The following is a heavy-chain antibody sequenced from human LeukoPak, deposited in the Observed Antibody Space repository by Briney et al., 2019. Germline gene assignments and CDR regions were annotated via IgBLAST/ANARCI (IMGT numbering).Heavy chain of an antibody. CDR2: ISGSGGST. Sequence: SGGSPRLSCAASGFTFSSYAMSWVRQAPGKGLEWVSAISGSGGSTYYADSVKGQFTISRDNSKNTLYLQMNSLRAEDTAVYYCAKALGLRYYYGMDVWGQGTTVTVSS. CDR3: AKALGLRYYYGMDV. V-gene: IGHV3-23*01. CDR1: GFTFSSYA. J-gene: IGHJ6*02. D-gene: IGHD1-26*01.